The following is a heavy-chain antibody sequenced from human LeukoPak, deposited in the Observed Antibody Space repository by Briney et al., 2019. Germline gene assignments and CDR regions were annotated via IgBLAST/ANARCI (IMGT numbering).Heavy chain of an antibody. CDR3: ARGYSSGWYAFDI. CDR1: GFTFSSYS. CDR2: ISSSSSYI. Sequence: PGGSLRLSCAASGFTFSSYSMNWVRQAPGKGLEWVSSISSSSSYIYYADSVKGRFTISRDNAKNSLYLQMNSLRAEDTAVYYCARGYSSGWYAFDIWGQGTMVTVSS. D-gene: IGHD6-19*01. V-gene: IGHV3-21*01. J-gene: IGHJ3*02.